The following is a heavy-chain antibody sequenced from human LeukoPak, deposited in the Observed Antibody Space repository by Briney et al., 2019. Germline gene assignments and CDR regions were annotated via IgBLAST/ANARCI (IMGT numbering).Heavy chain of an antibody. CDR1: GGSISSGSYY. Sequence: SETLSLTCTVSGGSISSGSYYWSWIWQPAGKGLEWIGRIYTSGSTNYNPSLKSRVTISVDTSKNQFSLKLSSVTAADTAVYYCARSRSVWGSYIRDYWGQGTLVTVSS. V-gene: IGHV4-61*02. J-gene: IGHJ4*02. CDR2: IYTSGST. D-gene: IGHD3-16*01. CDR3: ARSRSVWGSYIRDY.